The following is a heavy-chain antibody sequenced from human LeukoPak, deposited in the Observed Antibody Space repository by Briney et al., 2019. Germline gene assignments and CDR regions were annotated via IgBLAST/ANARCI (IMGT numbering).Heavy chain of an antibody. CDR1: GGTFSSYA. CDR2: IIPIFGTA. Sequence: SVKVSCTASGGTFSSYAISWVRQAPGQGLEWMGGIIPIFGTANYVQKFQGRVTITTDESTSTAYMELSSLRSEDTAVYYCASHDDFWSGSFFDYWGQGPLVTVSS. CDR3: ASHDDFWSGSFFDY. D-gene: IGHD3-3*01. J-gene: IGHJ4*02. V-gene: IGHV1-69*05.